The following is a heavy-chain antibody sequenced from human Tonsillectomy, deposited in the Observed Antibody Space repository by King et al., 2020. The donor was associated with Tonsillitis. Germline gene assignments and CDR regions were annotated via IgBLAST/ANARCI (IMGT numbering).Heavy chain of an antibody. CDR3: TRSSLFITEDAFAV. CDR2: MRSKIYGGTW. CDR1: GFTFSDYG. V-gene: IGHV3-49*04. J-gene: IGHJ3*01. Sequence: VQLVESGGGLVQPGRSLRLSCTASGFTFSDYGITWVRQAPGKGLEWVGFMRSKIYGGTWENAASVRGRFTFSRDDSKSIAYLQMNSLKTEDTAVYHCTRSSLFITEDAFAVWGQGTMVTVSS. D-gene: IGHD1-14*01.